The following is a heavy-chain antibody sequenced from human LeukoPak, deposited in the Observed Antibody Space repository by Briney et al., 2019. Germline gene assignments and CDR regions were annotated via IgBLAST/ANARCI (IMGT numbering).Heavy chain of an antibody. D-gene: IGHD2-2*01. CDR1: GFSFSSYA. CDR2: VTGSGGST. CDR3: AREGHCSTTSCALDAIEI. V-gene: IGHV3-23*01. J-gene: IGHJ3*02. Sequence: GGSLRLSCAASGFSFSSYAMSWVRQAPEKGLEWVSTVTGSGGSTYYADSVKGRFTISRDNAKNSLSLQMNSLRAEDTAVYYCAREGHCSTTSCALDAIEIWGQGTLVAVSS.